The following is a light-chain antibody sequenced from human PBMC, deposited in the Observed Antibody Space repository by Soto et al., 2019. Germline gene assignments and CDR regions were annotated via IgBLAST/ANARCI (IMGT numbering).Light chain of an antibody. CDR2: DAS. CDR1: QSISSW. CDR3: QQYNSYPYT. Sequence: IQMTQSPSTLSASVGDRVTITCRASQSISSWLAWYQQKPGKAPKLLIYDASSLESGVPSRFSGSGSGTEFTLTISSLQPADFATYYCQQYNSYPYTFGQGTKLEIK. J-gene: IGKJ2*01. V-gene: IGKV1-5*01.